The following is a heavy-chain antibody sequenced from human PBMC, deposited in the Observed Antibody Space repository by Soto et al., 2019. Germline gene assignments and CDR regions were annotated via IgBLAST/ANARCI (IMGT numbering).Heavy chain of an antibody. CDR3: ARDPSYGDYSYYGMDV. D-gene: IGHD4-17*01. CDR1: GASINGGGYY. V-gene: IGHV4-31*03. J-gene: IGHJ6*02. Sequence: QVQLQESGPGLVKPSQILSLTCTVSGASINGGGYYWSWIRQHPGKGLEWIGSIYYSGNTYYSPSLKSRVTISVDTSKNHFSLRLTSVTAADTAVYYCARDPSYGDYSYYGMDVWGQGTTVTVSS. CDR2: IYYSGNT.